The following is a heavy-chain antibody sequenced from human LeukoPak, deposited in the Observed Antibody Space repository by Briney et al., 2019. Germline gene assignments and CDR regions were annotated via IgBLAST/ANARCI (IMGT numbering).Heavy chain of an antibody. Sequence: ASVKVSCKASGYTFTSYGISWVRQAPGQGLEWMGWISAYNGNTNYAQKLQGRVTMTTDTSTSEAYIELRSLRSDDTGVYYCARETSFYGSGSYYNWYYYGMDVWGQGTTVTVSS. J-gene: IGHJ6*02. CDR2: ISAYNGNT. CDR3: ARETSFYGSGSYYNWYYYGMDV. V-gene: IGHV1-18*01. D-gene: IGHD3-10*01. CDR1: GYTFTSYG.